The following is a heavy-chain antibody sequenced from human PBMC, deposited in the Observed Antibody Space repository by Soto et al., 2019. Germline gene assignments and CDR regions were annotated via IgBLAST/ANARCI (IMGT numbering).Heavy chain of an antibody. V-gene: IGHV4-39*02. CDR1: GGSISSSSYY. Sequence: SETLSLTCTVSGGSISSSSYYWGWIRQPPGKGLEWIGSIYYSGSTYYNPSLKSRVTISVDTSKNQFSLKLSSVTAADTAVYYCARDLNWNYFDYWGQGTLVTVSS. CDR2: IYYSGST. CDR3: ARDLNWNYFDY. J-gene: IGHJ4*02. D-gene: IGHD1-20*01.